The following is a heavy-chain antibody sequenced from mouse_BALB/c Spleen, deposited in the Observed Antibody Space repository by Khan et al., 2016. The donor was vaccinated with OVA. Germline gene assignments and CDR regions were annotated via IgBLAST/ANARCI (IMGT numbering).Heavy chain of an antibody. CDR3: ARYYGNYEWYCDV. D-gene: IGHD2-1*01. J-gene: IGHJ1*01. V-gene: IGHV2-9*02. Sequence: QVQLKESGPAMVAPSQSLSITCTVSGFSLTSYGVHWVRQPPGKGLEWLGVIWAGGSTYYISALMSRLRICKDNSKSQVFLKMNSLQTDDTAMYYCARYYGNYEWYCDVWGAGTTVTVSS. CDR2: IWAGGST. CDR1: GFSLTSYG.